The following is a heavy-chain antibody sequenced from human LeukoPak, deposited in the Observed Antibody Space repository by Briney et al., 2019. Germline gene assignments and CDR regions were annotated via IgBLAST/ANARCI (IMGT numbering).Heavy chain of an antibody. V-gene: IGHV1-3*01. CDR3: ARGRLYGLSRFDP. D-gene: IGHD3-10*01. J-gene: IGHJ5*02. CDR2: INAGNAYT. CDR1: GYTFTKYA. Sequence: ASVKVSCKASGYTFTKYAMHWVRQAPGQTLEWLGWINAGNAYTKYSQEFQGRVTITRDTSASTAYMELSRLRSDDTAVYYCARGRLYGLSRFDPWGQGTLVTVSS.